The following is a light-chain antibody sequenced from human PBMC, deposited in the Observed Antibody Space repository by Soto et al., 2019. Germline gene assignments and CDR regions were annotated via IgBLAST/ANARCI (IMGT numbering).Light chain of an antibody. J-gene: IGKJ4*01. CDR1: QSVSNN. CDR3: QQYNKWPRS. CDR2: FAS. V-gene: IGKV3-15*01. Sequence: EIVMTQSPATLSVSPGERATLSCRASQSVSNNLAWYQQKPGQAPRLLIYFASTRATGIPARFSGSGSGTEFTLTISSLQSEDFAVYYCQQYNKWPRSFGGGTKGETK.